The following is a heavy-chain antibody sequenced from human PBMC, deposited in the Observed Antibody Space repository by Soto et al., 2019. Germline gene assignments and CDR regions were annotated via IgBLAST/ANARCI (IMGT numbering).Heavy chain of an antibody. D-gene: IGHD1-26*01. V-gene: IGHV3-30-3*01. CDR3: ARESLPVGAWTRTDPYDAFDI. CDR2: ISYDGSNK. CDR1: GFTFSSYA. J-gene: IGHJ3*02. Sequence: QVQLVESGGGVVQPGRSLRLSCAASGFTFSSYAMHWVRQAPGKGLEWVAVISYDGSNKYYADSVKGRFTISRDNSKNTLYLQMNSLRAEDTAVYYCARESLPVGAWTRTDPYDAFDIWGQGTMVTVSS.